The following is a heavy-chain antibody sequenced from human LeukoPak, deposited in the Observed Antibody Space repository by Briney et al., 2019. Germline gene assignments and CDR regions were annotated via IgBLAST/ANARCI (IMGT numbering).Heavy chain of an antibody. CDR3: ASHYYDSSGYYSIDAFDI. CDR1: GGSISSYY. CDR2: IYTSGST. Sequence: SETLSLTCTVSGGSISSYYWSWIRQPAGKGLEWIGRIYTSGSTNYNPSPKSRVTMSVDTSKNQFSLKLSSVTAADTAVYYCASHYYDSSGYYSIDAFDIWGQGTMVTVSS. V-gene: IGHV4-4*07. D-gene: IGHD3-22*01. J-gene: IGHJ3*02.